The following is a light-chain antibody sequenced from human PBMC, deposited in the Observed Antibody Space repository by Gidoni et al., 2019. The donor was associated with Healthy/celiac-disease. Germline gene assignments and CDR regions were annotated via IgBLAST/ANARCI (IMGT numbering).Light chain of an antibody. CDR1: QYIGSS. J-gene: IGKJ4*01. V-gene: IGKV1-9*01. CDR2: AAA. Sequence: DVQLTQSPSFLSASVGARVTITCRASQYIGSSLARYQRKSGEAPKFLIYAAATLQSGVPSRFSGSGSGTEFTLTISSLQAEDFATYYCQQLYISPPTFGGGTKVEIK. CDR3: QQLYISPPT.